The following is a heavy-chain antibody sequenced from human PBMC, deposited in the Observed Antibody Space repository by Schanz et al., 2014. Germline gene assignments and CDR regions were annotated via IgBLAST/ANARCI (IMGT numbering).Heavy chain of an antibody. Sequence: QVQLVQSGAEVKKPGASVKVSCKASGYTTFTDYYIHWVRQAPGQGLEWMGWINPNSGDTNYAQKFQGWVTMTRDTSISTAYMEVSRLKSDDRAVYYCARLSVAGRPHVNYWYFDLWGRGTLVTVSS. V-gene: IGHV1-2*04. J-gene: IGHJ2*01. CDR3: ARLSVAGRPHVNYWYFDL. CDR1: GYTTFTDYY. D-gene: IGHD6-19*01. CDR2: INPNSGDT.